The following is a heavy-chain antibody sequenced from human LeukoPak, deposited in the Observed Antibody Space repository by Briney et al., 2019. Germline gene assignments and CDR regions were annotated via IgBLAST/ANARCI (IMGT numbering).Heavy chain of an antibody. V-gene: IGHV1-69*13. Sequence: SVKVSCKASGGTFSSYAISWVRQAPGQGLEWMGGIIPIFGTANYAQKFQGRVTITADDSTSTAYMELSSLRSEDTAVYYCARPRHYDILTGYYNEGLDYWGQGTLVTVSS. J-gene: IGHJ4*02. CDR2: IIPIFGTA. CDR1: GGTFSSYA. D-gene: IGHD3-9*01. CDR3: ARPRHYDILTGYYNEGLDY.